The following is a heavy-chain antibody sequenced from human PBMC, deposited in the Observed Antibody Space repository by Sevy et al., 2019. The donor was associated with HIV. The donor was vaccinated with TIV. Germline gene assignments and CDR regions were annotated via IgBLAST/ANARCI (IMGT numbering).Heavy chain of an antibody. CDR1: GFTFSSYG. Sequence: GSLRLSCAASGFTFSSYGMHWVRQAPGKGLEWVAVISYDGSNKYYADSVKGRFTISRDNSKNTLYLQMNSLRAEDTAVYYCAKVRLPYYYYYGMDVWGQGTTVTVSS. CDR2: ISYDGSNK. J-gene: IGHJ6*02. D-gene: IGHD6-25*01. CDR3: AKVRLPYYYYYGMDV. V-gene: IGHV3-30*18.